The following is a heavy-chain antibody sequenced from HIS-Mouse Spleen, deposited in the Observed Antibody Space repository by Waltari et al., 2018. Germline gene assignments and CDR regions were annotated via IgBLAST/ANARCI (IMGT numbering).Heavy chain of an antibody. D-gene: IGHD5-12*01. CDR1: GFTFSSYW. V-gene: IGHV3-7*01. Sequence: EVQLVESGGGLVQPGGSLRLSCAASGFTFSSYWMSWVRQAPGKGLEWVANIKQDGSEKYYVDSVKGRFTISRDNAKNSLYLQMNSLRAEDTAVYYCARVGATDGDAFDIWGQGTMVTVSS. J-gene: IGHJ3*02. CDR2: IKQDGSEK. CDR3: ARVGATDGDAFDI.